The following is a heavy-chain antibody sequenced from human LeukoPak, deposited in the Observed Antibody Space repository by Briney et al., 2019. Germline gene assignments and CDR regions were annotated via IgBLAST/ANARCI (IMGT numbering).Heavy chain of an antibody. CDR3: ARHPYYYGSGNPSARFDP. CDR2: IIHSGST. V-gene: IGHV4-34*12. J-gene: IGHJ5*02. D-gene: IGHD3-10*01. Sequence: SETLSLTCAVSGGSFSGYYWSWIRQPPGKGLEWIGEIIHSGSTSYNPSLKSRVTISVDTFRNQFSLKLSSVTAADTAIYYCARHPYYYGSGNPSARFDPWGQGTLVTVSS. CDR1: GGSFSGYY.